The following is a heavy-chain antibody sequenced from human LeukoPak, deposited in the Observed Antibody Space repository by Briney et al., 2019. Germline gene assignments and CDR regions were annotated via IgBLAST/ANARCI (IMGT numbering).Heavy chain of an antibody. CDR3: ARGQLRLRYFGY. Sequence: SETLSLTCAVYGGSFSGYYWSWIRQPPGKGLEWIGEINHSGSTNYNPSLKSRVTISVDTSKNQFSLKLSSVTAADTAVYYCARGQLRLRYFGYWGQGTLVTVSS. J-gene: IGHJ4*02. D-gene: IGHD4-17*01. V-gene: IGHV4-34*01. CDR1: GGSFSGYY. CDR2: INHSGST.